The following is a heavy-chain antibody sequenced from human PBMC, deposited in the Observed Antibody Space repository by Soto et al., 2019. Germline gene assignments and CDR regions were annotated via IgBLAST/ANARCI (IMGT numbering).Heavy chain of an antibody. CDR1: GFTFSSYS. V-gene: IGHV3-23*01. CDR3: AKKRSGSWSMGCFDS. J-gene: IGHJ4*02. D-gene: IGHD3-16*01. CDR2: ISGNANDI. Sequence: PGGSLRLSCAASGFTFSSYSMNWVRQAPGKGLEWLSAISGNANDIYYADSVKGRFTISRDSSTNTVFLQMNSLRAEDTALYYCAKKRSGSWSMGCFDSWGQGTLVTVAS.